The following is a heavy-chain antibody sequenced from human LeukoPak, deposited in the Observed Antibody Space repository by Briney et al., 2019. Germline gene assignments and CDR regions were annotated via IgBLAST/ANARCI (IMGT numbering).Heavy chain of an antibody. Sequence: PSETLSLTCTVSGGSISSSSYYWGWIRQPPGKGLGWIGIIYYSESTYYSPSLKSRVTISIDTSKNQFSLKLSSVTAADTAVYYCARRLAAPGRHFDYWGQGTLVTVSS. CDR1: GGSISSSSYY. D-gene: IGHD6-13*01. CDR3: ARRLAAPGRHFDY. CDR2: IYYSEST. J-gene: IGHJ4*02. V-gene: IGHV4-39*01.